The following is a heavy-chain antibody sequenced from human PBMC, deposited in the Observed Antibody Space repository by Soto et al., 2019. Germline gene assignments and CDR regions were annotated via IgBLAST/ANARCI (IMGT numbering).Heavy chain of an antibody. CDR1: GGSMRNYF. J-gene: IGHJ4*02. Sequence: SETLSLTCTVSGGSMRNYFWTWIRQPPGKGLEWIGYIHYSGTTSFFPSYNPSLRSRVTISEDTSKNQFSLKLLSVTTADTAVYFCAAGEASSRNLAPYYLAFWGQGTLVTVSS. CDR2: IHYSGTT. CDR3: AAGEASSRNLAPYYLAF. D-gene: IGHD6-13*01. V-gene: IGHV4-59*01.